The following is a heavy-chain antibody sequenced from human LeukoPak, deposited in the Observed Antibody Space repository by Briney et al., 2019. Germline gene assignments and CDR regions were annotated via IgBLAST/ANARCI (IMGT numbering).Heavy chain of an antibody. Sequence: GGSLRLSCAASGFSFSTSAMSWVRQAPGKGLEWVSSFSGGDGSTYYANSVKGRFTISRDNSKNTLFLQMNSLRAEDTAVYFCAKGDAYCGGDCFPDWGQGTLVTVSS. CDR1: GFSFSTSA. CDR3: AKGDAYCGGDCFPD. J-gene: IGHJ4*02. D-gene: IGHD2-21*02. V-gene: IGHV3-23*01. CDR2: FSGGDGST.